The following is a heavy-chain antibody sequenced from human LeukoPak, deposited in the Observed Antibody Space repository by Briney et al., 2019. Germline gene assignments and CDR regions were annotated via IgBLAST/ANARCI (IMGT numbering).Heavy chain of an antibody. CDR2: ISWNSGSI. D-gene: IGHD2-2*02. V-gene: IGHV3-9*01. Sequence: GGSLRLSCAASGFTFDDYAMHWVRQAPGKGLEWVSGISWNSGSIGYADSVKGRFTISRDDAKNSLYLQMNSLRAEDTALYYCAKARYCSSTSCYTFDYWGQGTLVTVSS. CDR3: AKARYCSSTSCYTFDY. CDR1: GFTFDDYA. J-gene: IGHJ4*02.